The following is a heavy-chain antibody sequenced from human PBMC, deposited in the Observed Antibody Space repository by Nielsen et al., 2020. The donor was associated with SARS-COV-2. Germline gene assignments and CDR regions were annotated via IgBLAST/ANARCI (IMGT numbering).Heavy chain of an antibody. D-gene: IGHD2-2*02. CDR3: ARDKRAYCSSTSCYIGYNWFDP. V-gene: IGHV3-23*01. J-gene: IGHJ5*02. CDR2: ISGSGGST. CDR1: GFTFSSYA. Sequence: GESLKISCAASGFTFSSYAMSWVRQAPGKGLEWVSAISGSGGSTYYADSVKGRFTISRDNSKNTLYLQMNSLRAEDTTVYYCARDKRAYCSSTSCYIGYNWFDPWGQGTLVNVSS.